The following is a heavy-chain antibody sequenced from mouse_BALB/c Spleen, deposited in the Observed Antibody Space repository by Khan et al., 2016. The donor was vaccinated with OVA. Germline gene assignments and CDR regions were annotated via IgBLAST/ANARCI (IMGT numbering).Heavy chain of an antibody. CDR2: MISTGYT. D-gene: IGHD2-14*01. CDR1: GDSITSGY. Sequence: EVQLQESGPSLVKPSQTLSLTCSVTGDSITSGYWSWIRKFPGHKLEYMGYMISTGYTDYNPSLQSRIAITRPTSNKQYNLEVKSVTAEDTATYYCARSTYRYAFDYWGQGTLVTVSA. V-gene: IGHV3-8*02. J-gene: IGHJ3*01. CDR3: ARSTYRYAFDY.